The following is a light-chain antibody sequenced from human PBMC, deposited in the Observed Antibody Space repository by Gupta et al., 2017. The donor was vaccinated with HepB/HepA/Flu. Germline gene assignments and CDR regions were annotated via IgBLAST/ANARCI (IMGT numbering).Light chain of an antibody. Sequence: SYVVTQTPSVSVAPGTTDTITCGGNNIDGKSVHWYQQKPGQAPILVMYYDSDRPSGIPERFSGSNSGTRATLTTIRVEAGEEADYYCQLWDSTSDNVVFGGGTKLTVL. CDR2: YDS. J-gene: IGLJ2*01. V-gene: IGLV3-21*04. CDR1: NIDGKS. CDR3: QLWDSTSDNVV.